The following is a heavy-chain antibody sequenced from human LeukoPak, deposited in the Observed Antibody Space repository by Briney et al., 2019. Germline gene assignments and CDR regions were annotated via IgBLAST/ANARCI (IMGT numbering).Heavy chain of an antibody. D-gene: IGHD5-12*01. Sequence: GGSLRLSCAASGFTFSSYEMNWVRQAPGKGLEWVSYISSSGSTIYYADSVKGRFTISRDNAKNSLYLQINSLRAEDTAVYYCARVGVATAPNYYYYYGMDVWGQGTTVTVSS. V-gene: IGHV3-48*03. CDR1: GFTFSSYE. CDR2: ISSSGSTI. CDR3: ARVGVATAPNYYYYYGMDV. J-gene: IGHJ6*02.